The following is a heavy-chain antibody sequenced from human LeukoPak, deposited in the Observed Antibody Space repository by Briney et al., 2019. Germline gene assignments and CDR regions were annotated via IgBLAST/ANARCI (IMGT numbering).Heavy chain of an antibody. CDR2: IYYSGST. J-gene: IGHJ3*02. V-gene: IGHV4-59*08. D-gene: IGHD5-18*01. CDR1: GGSISSYY. Sequence: ETLSLTCTVSGGSISSYYWSWIRQAPGKGLEWIGYIYYSGSTNYNPSLKSRVTISVDTSKNQLSLKLSSVTAADTAVYYCARLHRRDDAFDIWGQGTMVTVSS. CDR3: ARLHRRDDAFDI.